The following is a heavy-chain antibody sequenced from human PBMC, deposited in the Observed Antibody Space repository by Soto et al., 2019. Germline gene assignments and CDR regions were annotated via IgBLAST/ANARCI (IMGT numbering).Heavy chain of an antibody. V-gene: IGHV3-53*01. Sequence: EVQLVESGGGLIQPGGSLRLSCAASGFTVSSNYMSWVRQAPGKGLEWVSVIYSGGSTYYADSVKGRFTISRDNSKNTLYIQMSSVRAEDTAVYYLASRESHAALVRGYYCDYWGDGTMVIVSA. CDR1: GFTVSSNY. CDR3: ASRESHAALVRGYYCDY. D-gene: IGHD3-10*01. CDR2: IYSGGST. J-gene: IGHJ4*01.